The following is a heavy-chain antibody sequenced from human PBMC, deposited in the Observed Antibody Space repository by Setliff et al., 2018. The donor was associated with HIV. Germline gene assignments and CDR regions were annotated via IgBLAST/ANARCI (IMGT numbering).Heavy chain of an antibody. J-gene: IGHJ4*02. CDR3: AGGGAYSSSWWVYFDY. CDR1: GGSISSHY. CDR2: IYFSGST. V-gene: IGHV4-59*11. Sequence: SETLSLTCTVSGGSISSHYWSWLRQSPGKGLEWIGYIYFSGSTNYNPSLKSRVTILVDTSKNQFSLKLSSVTAADTAVYYCAGGGAYSSSWWVYFDYWGQGTLVTVSS. D-gene: IGHD6-13*01.